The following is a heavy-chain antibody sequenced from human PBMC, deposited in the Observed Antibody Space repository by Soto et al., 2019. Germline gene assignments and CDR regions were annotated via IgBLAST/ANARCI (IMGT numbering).Heavy chain of an antibody. Sequence: ASVKVSCKASGYTFTSYDINWVRQATGQGLEWMGWMNPNSGNTGYAQKFQGRVTMTRNTSISTAYMELSSLRSEDTAVYYCARGRGYCSGGSCLDAFDIWGQGTMVNVSS. D-gene: IGHD2-15*01. J-gene: IGHJ3*02. V-gene: IGHV1-8*01. CDR3: ARGRGYCSGGSCLDAFDI. CDR1: GYTFTSYD. CDR2: MNPNSGNT.